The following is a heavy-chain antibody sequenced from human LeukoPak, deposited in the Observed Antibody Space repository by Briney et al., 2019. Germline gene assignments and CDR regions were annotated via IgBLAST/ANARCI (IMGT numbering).Heavy chain of an antibody. Sequence: SGPTLVKPTQTLTLTCTFSDFSLSTSGEGVAWIRQPPGQALEWLALIYWDDDKRYSPSLKSRLTITKDTSKNQVVLTMTNMDPVDTVTYYCAYTNISTRRRFSYYYYMDVWGKGTTVTVSS. D-gene: IGHD6-6*01. V-gene: IGHV2-5*02. CDR2: IYWDDDK. CDR1: DFSLSTSGEG. J-gene: IGHJ6*03. CDR3: AYTNISTRRRFSYYYYMDV.